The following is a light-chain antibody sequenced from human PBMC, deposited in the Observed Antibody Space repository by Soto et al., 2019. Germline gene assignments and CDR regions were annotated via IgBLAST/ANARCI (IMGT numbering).Light chain of an antibody. CDR1: RSISSNF. CDR2: GGS. J-gene: IGKJ3*01. V-gene: IGKV3-20*01. Sequence: EIVLTQSPGTLSLSPGDRATLSCRASRSISSNFLAWYQHKPGQSPRLLIYGGSTRVTGIPDRFSGSGSGTDFTLTISRLEPEDFAVYYCQQYGRSPPFIFGPGTKVDIK. CDR3: QQYGRSPPFI.